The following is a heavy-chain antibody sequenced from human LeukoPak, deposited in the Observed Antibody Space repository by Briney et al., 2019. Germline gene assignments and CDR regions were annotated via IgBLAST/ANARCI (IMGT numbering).Heavy chain of an antibody. V-gene: IGHV1-58*02. J-gene: IGHJ4*02. CDR1: GFTFTSSA. D-gene: IGHD3-22*01. Sequence: ASVKVSCKASGFTFTSSAIQWVRQARGQRLEWIGWIVVGSGNTNYAHKFQGRVTITRDMSTSTAYMELSSLRSEDTAVYYCAADPNYYDSSGYYLGYWGQGTLVTVSS. CDR3: AADPNYYDSSGYYLGY. CDR2: IVVGSGNT.